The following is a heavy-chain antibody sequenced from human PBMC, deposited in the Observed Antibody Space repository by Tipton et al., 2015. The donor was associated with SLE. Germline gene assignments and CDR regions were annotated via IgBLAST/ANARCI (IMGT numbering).Heavy chain of an antibody. J-gene: IGHJ3*02. CDR3: ARVGETGNALDI. V-gene: IGHV4-59*11. CDR2: IYYSGST. Sequence: TLSLTCTVSGGSISGHYWRWIRQPPGKGLEWIGYIYYSGSTNYNPSLKSRVTISVDTSKNQFSLKLSSVTAADTAVYCCARVGETGNALDIWVQGTMVTVS. CDR1: GGSISGHY. D-gene: IGHD1-14*01.